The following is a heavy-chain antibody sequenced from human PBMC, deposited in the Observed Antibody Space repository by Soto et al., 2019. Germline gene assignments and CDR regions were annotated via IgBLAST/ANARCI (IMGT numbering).Heavy chain of an antibody. Sequence: QVQLQESGPGLVKPSQTLSLTCTVSGASISSGEHYWSWIRQHPGEGLEWIGYIYISGNTYYNPSLKSRLTISVDTSMNQFSLSLSSVTAADSAVYYCARYGGRGILDYWGQGTLVTGSS. V-gene: IGHV4-31*03. D-gene: IGHD3-10*01. CDR1: GASISSGEHY. J-gene: IGHJ4*02. CDR3: ARYGGRGILDY. CDR2: IYISGNT.